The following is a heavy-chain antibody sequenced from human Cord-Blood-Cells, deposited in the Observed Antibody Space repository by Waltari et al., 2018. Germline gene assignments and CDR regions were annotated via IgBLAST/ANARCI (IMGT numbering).Heavy chain of an antibody. V-gene: IGHV4-34*01. CDR3: ARGGEDNWFDP. CDR1: GGSFSGYY. Sequence: QVQLQQWGAGLLKPSETLSLTCAVYGGSFSGYYWSWIRQPPGKGLEGIGEINHSGSTNYNPSLKSRVTISVDTSKNQFSLKLSSVTAADTAVYYCARGGEDNWFDPWGQGTLVTVSS. CDR2: INHSGST. J-gene: IGHJ5*02. D-gene: IGHD3-10*01.